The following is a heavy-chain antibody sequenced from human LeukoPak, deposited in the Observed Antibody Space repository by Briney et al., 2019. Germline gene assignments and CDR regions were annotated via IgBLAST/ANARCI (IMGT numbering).Heavy chain of an antibody. CDR3: ASPNCSGGSCYSEAFDI. Sequence: SETLSLTCAVSGYSISSGYYWGWIRQPPGKGLGWIGSTYHSGSTYYNPSLKSRVTISVDTSKNQFSLKLSSVTAADTAVYYCASPNCSGGSCYSEAFDIWGQGTMVTVSS. CDR1: GYSISSGYY. V-gene: IGHV4-38-2*01. J-gene: IGHJ3*02. D-gene: IGHD2-15*01. CDR2: TYHSGST.